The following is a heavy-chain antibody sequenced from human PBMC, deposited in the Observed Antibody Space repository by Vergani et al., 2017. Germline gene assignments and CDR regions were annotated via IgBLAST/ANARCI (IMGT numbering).Heavy chain of an antibody. CDR1: GYTFTSYG. CDR2: ISAYNGNT. D-gene: IGHD2-2*01. J-gene: IGHJ6*02. CDR3: AREGLGYCSSTSCYGGNYYYYGMDV. Sequence: QVQLVQSGAEVKKPGASVKVSCKASGYTFTSYGISWVRQAPGQGLEWMGWISAYNGNTNYAQKLQGRVTMTTDTSTSTAYMELRSLRSDDTAVYYCAREGLGYCSSTSCYGGNYYYYGMDVWGQGTTVTVSS. V-gene: IGHV1-18*01.